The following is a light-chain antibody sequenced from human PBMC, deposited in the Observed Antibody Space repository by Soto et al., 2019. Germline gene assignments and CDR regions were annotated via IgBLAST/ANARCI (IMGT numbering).Light chain of an antibody. Sequence: QSVLTQAPSVSGTPGQRVTITCSGSSSNIGRNSVNWYQHLPGTAPKLLTHGNNHRPSGVPDRFSGSKSGTSASLAISGLQPEDEADYCGAAWDDSLNEYVFGDGTKATVL. CDR1: SSNIGRNS. CDR3: AAWDDSLNEYV. J-gene: IGLJ1*01. V-gene: IGLV1-44*01. CDR2: GNN.